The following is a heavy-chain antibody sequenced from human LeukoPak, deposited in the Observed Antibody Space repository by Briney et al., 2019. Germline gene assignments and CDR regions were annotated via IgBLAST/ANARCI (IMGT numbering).Heavy chain of an antibody. Sequence: GASVKVSCKASGYTFTGYYMHWVRQAPGQGVEWMGWINPNSGGTNYAQKFQGRVTMTRDTSISTAYMELSRLRSDDTAVYYCARVGYDSSGYYYSYYWGQGALVTVSS. J-gene: IGHJ4*02. D-gene: IGHD3-22*01. CDR1: GYTFTGYY. CDR2: INPNSGGT. V-gene: IGHV1-2*02. CDR3: ARVGYDSSGYYYSYY.